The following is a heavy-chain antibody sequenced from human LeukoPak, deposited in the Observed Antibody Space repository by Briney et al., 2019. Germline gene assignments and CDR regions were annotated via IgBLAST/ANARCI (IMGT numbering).Heavy chain of an antibody. Sequence: PSETLSLTCTVSGGSISSYYWSWIRQPPGKGLEWIGYIYYSGSTNYNPSLKSRVTISVDTSKNQFSLKLSSVTAADTAVYYCARAGDCSSTSCYYDYYYYMDVWGKGTTVTVSS. D-gene: IGHD2-2*01. CDR3: ARAGDCSSTSCYYDYYYYMDV. V-gene: IGHV4-59*01. CDR1: GGSISSYY. CDR2: IYYSGST. J-gene: IGHJ6*03.